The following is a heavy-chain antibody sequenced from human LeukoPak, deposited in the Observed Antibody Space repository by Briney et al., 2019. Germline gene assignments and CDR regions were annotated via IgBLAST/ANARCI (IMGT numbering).Heavy chain of an antibody. Sequence: GGSLRLSCAASGFTFRTFAMHWVRQAPGKGLEWVAVISYDGSDKYYADSVKGRFTISRDNSKNTLYLQMNNLRAEDTAVYYCAKSGSESPPYYYNMDVWGKGATVAVSS. J-gene: IGHJ6*03. D-gene: IGHD3-10*01. CDR3: AKSGSESPPYYYNMDV. CDR1: GFTFRTFA. V-gene: IGHV3-30-3*01. CDR2: ISYDGSDK.